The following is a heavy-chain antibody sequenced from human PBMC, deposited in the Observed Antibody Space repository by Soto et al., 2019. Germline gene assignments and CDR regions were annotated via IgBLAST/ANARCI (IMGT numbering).Heavy chain of an antibody. CDR2: INPNSGGT. V-gene: IGHV1-2*02. J-gene: IGHJ3*02. D-gene: IGHD6-6*01. CDR3: AGTSSIAANDAFDI. CDR1: GYTFTGYY. Sequence: ASVKVSCKASGYTFTGYYMHWVRQAPGQGLEWMGWINPNSGGTNYAQKFQGRVTMTRDTSISTAYMELSRLRSDDTAVYYCAGTSSIAANDAFDIWGQGTMVTVSS.